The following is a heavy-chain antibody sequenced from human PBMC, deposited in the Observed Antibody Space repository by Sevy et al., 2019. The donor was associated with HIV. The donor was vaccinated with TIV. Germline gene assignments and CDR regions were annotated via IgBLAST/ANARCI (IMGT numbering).Heavy chain of an antibody. CDR3: AKDSGANYPWYFDY. Sequence: GGSLRLSCAASGFTFSIYAMNWVRQAPGKGLEWVAVLSGRGEYTFYADSVKGRFTISRDNSKNKVYLQMNSLRVEDTSVYYCAKDSGANYPWYFDYWGQGTLVTVSS. D-gene: IGHD6-13*01. J-gene: IGHJ4*02. CDR1: GFTFSIYA. CDR2: LSGRGEYT. V-gene: IGHV3-23*01.